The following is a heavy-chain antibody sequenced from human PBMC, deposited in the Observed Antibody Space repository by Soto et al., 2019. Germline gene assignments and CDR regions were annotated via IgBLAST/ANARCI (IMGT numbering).Heavy chain of an antibody. J-gene: IGHJ1*01. V-gene: IGHV4-30-4*01. CDR3: VREIVDSCDSSGYPAH. CDR1: AVYSNSYSNC. Sequence: LSHSWPVFAVYSNSYSNCLSSIHQTPSRGLEWIGYIYYSGATYYNPSLKSRVTISIDTSKNQFSLSLTSVVAADTAVYYFVREIVDSCDSSGYPAHRRHRTLVPVSP. CDR2: IYYSGAT. D-gene: IGHD3-22*01.